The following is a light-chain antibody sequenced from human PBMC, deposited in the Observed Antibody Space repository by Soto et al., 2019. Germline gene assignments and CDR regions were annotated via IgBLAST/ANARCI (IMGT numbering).Light chain of an antibody. CDR2: DVN. CDR3: SSYTSSSTLAV. CDR1: TSDVGGYNY. Sequence: QSVLTQPASVSGSPGQSITISCTGTTSDVGGYNYVSWYQPHPGKAPKLMIYDVNNRPSGMSNRFSGSKSGNTASLTISGLHADDESDYYCSSYTSSSTLAVFGGGTKLTVL. J-gene: IGLJ2*01. V-gene: IGLV2-14*03.